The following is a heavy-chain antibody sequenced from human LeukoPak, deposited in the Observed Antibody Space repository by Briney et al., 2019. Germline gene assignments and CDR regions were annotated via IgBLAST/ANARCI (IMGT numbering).Heavy chain of an antibody. CDR2: ISSSSSYI. CDR1: GFTFSSYS. Sequence: GGSLRLSCAASGFTFSSYSMNWVRQAPGKGLEWVSSISSSSSYIYYADSVKGRFTISRDTAKNSLYLQMNSLRAEDTAVYYCARDRSRAYYDSSGYYWDAFDIWGQGTMVTVSS. D-gene: IGHD3-22*01. J-gene: IGHJ3*02. V-gene: IGHV3-21*01. CDR3: ARDRSRAYYDSSGYYWDAFDI.